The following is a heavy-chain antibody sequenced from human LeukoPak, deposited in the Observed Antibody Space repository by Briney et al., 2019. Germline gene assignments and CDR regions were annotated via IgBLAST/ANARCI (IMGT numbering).Heavy chain of an antibody. D-gene: IGHD2-2*01. Sequence: PGGSLRLSCATSGFTFSGYSMNWLRQAPGKGLEWVAAISRTGDSITYADSVRGRFTISRDNAKDSLYLQMNSLRAEDTAVYFCARENNRECSTSSCPRDYWGQGTLVTVSS. CDR3: ARENNRECSTSSCPRDY. J-gene: IGHJ4*02. CDR1: GFTFSGYS. V-gene: IGHV3-21*01. CDR2: ISRTGDSI.